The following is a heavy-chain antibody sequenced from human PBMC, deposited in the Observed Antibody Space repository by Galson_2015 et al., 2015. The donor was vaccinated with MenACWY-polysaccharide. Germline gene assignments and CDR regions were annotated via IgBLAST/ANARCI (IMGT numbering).Heavy chain of an antibody. CDR3: ARDDRSLQDRSGYQDAFDF. J-gene: IGHJ3*01. D-gene: IGHD3-22*01. Sequence: SLRLSCAASGFTFSSYSMNWVRQAPGKGLDWVSYISTTSSTIAYADSVKGRFTISRDNAKNALYLQMNSLRDEDTAVYYCARDDRSLQDRSGYQDAFDFWGQGTMGTASS. CDR1: GFTFSSYS. CDR2: ISTTSSTI. V-gene: IGHV3-48*02.